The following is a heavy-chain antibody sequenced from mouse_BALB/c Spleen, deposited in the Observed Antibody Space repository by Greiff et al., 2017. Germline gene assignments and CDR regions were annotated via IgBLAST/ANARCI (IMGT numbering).Heavy chain of an antibody. CDR1: GFTFSSYA. V-gene: IGHV5-9-3*01. D-gene: IGHD4-1*02. CDR2: ISSGGSYT. J-gene: IGHJ2*01. CDR3: ARDITTTGTWDY. Sequence: EVQLVESGGGLVKPGGSLKLSCAASGFTFSSYAMSWVRQTPEKRLEWVATISSGGSYTYYPDSVKGRFTISRDNAKNTLYLQMSSLRSEDTAMYYCARDITTTGTWDYWGQGTTLTVSS.